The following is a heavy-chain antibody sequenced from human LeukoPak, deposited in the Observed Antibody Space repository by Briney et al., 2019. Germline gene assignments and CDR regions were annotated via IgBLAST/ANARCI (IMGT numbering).Heavy chain of an antibody. J-gene: IGHJ4*02. CDR1: GFTFSSYA. Sequence: GGSLRLSCAASGFTFSSYAMHWVRQAPGKGLEWVAVISYDGSNKYYVDSVKGRFTISRDNSKNTLYLQMNSLRAEDTAVYYCAKGHYYGSGSLDYWGQGTLVTVSS. CDR2: ISYDGSNK. CDR3: AKGHYYGSGSLDY. D-gene: IGHD3-10*01. V-gene: IGHV3-30-3*01.